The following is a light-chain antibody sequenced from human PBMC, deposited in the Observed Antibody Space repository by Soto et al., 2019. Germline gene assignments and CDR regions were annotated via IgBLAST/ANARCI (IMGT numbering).Light chain of an antibody. CDR3: ETWDSNTRV. V-gene: IGLV4-60*02. J-gene: IGLJ2*01. CDR1: SGHSSYI. Sequence: QLVLTQSSSASASLGSSVKLTCTLSSGHSSYIIAWHHQQPGKAPRYLMKLEGSGSYNKGSGVPDRFSGSSSGADRYLTFSNLQFEDEANYYCETWDSNTRVFGGGTKLTVL. CDR2: LEGSGSY.